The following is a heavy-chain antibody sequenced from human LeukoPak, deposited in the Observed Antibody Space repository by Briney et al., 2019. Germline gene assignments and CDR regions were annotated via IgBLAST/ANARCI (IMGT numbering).Heavy chain of an antibody. D-gene: IGHD5-24*01. J-gene: IGHJ4*02. CDR1: GFTFSSYS. CDR2: ISSSSSYI. Sequence: GGSLRLSCAASGFTFSSYSMNWVRQAPGKGLEWVSSISSSSSYIYYADSVKGRFTISRDNAKNSLYLQMNSLRAEDTAVYYCANGPSKDGYNYSFDYWGQGTLVTVSS. CDR3: ANGPSKDGYNYSFDY. V-gene: IGHV3-21*01.